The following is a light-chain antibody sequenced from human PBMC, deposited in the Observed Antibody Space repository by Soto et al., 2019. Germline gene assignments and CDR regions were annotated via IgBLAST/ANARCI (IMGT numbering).Light chain of an antibody. CDR1: SSDVGGYNY. CDR2: DVS. J-gene: IGLJ1*01. V-gene: IGLV2-11*01. Sequence: SVLTQPRSVSGSPGQSVTISCTGTSSDVGGYNYVSWYQQHPGKAPKLMIYDVSKRPSGVPDRFSGSKSGNTASLTISGLQAEDEAAYYCCSHEGSYHSVFGTGPKVTVL. CDR3: CSHEGSYHSV.